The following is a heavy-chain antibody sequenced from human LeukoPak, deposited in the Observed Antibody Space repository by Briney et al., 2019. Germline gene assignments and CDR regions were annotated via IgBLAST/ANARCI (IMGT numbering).Heavy chain of an antibody. CDR3: ARASKGEQDGLIGGFDY. Sequence: PSETLSLTCAVYGGSFSGYYWSWIRQPPGKGLEWIGEINHGGSTNYNPSLKSRVTISVDTSKNQFSLKLSSVTAADTAVYYCARASKGEQDGLIGGFDYWGQGTLVTVSS. D-gene: IGHD3-16*01. CDR2: INHGGST. J-gene: IGHJ4*02. CDR1: GGSFSGYY. V-gene: IGHV4-34*01.